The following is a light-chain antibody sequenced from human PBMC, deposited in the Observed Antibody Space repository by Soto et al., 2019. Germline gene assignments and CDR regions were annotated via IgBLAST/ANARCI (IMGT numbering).Light chain of an antibody. CDR2: GAS. CDR3: QQRYSTPSIT. V-gene: IGKV1-39*01. CDR1: QNINTY. J-gene: IGKJ5*01. Sequence: DIQMTQSPSSLSASVGDRVTITCRASQNINTYLNWYQQKPGKAPKLLIYGASSWQSGVPSRFSGSGSGTDFTLTISSLQPEDFATYYCQQRYSTPSITFGQGTRLEIK.